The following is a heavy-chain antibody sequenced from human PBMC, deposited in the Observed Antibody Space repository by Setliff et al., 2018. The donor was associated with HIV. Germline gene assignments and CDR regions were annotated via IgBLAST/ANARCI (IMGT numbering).Heavy chain of an antibody. Sequence: SETLSLTCSVSGGSISGYYWTWIRQPPGKGLEWIGYIYSSGSTNYNPSLKSRVTISVDTSKNQFSLKLSSVTAADTAVYYCARGDGTKYYYYYYMDVWGKGTTVTVSS. J-gene: IGHJ6*03. CDR1: GGSISGYY. CDR3: ARGDGTKYYYYYYMDV. V-gene: IGHV4-59*01. D-gene: IGHD1-7*01. CDR2: IYSSGST.